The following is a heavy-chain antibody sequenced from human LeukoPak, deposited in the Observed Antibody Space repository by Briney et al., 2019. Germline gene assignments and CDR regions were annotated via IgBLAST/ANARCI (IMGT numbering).Heavy chain of an antibody. V-gene: IGHV3-21*01. CDR1: GFTCSRYA. Sequence: GGSLRLSCAASGFTCSRYAMNWVRQAPGKGLEWVSSISTTSSSSYIHYADSMKGRFTISRDNAKSSLYLQMNSLRAEDTAVYYCARVMAGYSYMDVWGKGTTVTVSS. CDR2: ISTTSSSSYI. CDR3: ARVMAGYSYMDV. D-gene: IGHD3-10*01. J-gene: IGHJ6*03.